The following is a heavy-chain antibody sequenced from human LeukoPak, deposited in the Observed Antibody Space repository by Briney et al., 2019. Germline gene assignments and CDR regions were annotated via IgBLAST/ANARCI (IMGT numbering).Heavy chain of an antibody. D-gene: IGHD1-1*01. V-gene: IGHV4-4*07. CDR1: GYSISSGYY. Sequence: PSETLSLTCTVSGYSISSGYYWSWIRQPAGKGLEWIGRIYTSGSTNYNPSLKSRVTMSVDTSKNQFSLKLSSVTAADTAVYYCARDPRRGSPTTPWGQGTLVTVSS. CDR2: IYTSGST. J-gene: IGHJ5*02. CDR3: ARDPRRGSPTTP.